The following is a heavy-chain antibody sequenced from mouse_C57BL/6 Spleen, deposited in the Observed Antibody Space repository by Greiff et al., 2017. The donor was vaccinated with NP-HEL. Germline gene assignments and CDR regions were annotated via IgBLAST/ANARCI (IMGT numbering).Heavy chain of an antibody. J-gene: IGHJ3*01. CDR3: VKAVWDDYDRAWFAY. CDR2: IRNKANGYTT. Sequence: EVKVVESGGGLVQPGASLRLSCAASGFTFTDDYMSWVRQPPGKAPEWLALIRNKANGYTTEYTASVKGRFTISRDNSQNILYLQMNTLRAEDSATYYCVKAVWDDYDRAWFAYWGQGTLVTVSA. CDR1: GFTFTDDY. V-gene: IGHV7-4*01. D-gene: IGHD2-4*01.